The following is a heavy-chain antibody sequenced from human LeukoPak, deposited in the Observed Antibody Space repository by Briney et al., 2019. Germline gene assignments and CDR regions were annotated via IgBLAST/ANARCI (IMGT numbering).Heavy chain of an antibody. J-gene: IGHJ5*02. CDR1: GGSISSYY. V-gene: IGHV4-59*12. CDR2: IYYSGST. CDR3: ARKGVYYDILTGYLNWFDP. Sequence: SETLSLTCTVSGGSISSYYWSWIRQPPGKGLEWIGYIYYSGSTNYNPSLKSRVTISVDTPKNQFSLKLSSVTAADTAVYYCARKGVYYDILTGYLNWFDPWGQGTLVTVSS. D-gene: IGHD3-9*01.